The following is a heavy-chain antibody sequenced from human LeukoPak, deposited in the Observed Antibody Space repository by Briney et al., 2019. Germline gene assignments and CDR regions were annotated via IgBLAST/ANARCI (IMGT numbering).Heavy chain of an antibody. CDR3: AGDPTIFGVVIVPDY. J-gene: IGHJ4*02. CDR1: GFTFSSYW. Sequence: GGSLRLSCAASGFTFSSYWMSWVRQAPGKGLEWVANIKQDESEKYYVDSVKGRFTISRDNAKNSLYLQMNSLRAEETAVYYCAGDPTIFGVVIVPDYWGQGTLVTVSS. V-gene: IGHV3-7*01. CDR2: IKQDESEK. D-gene: IGHD3-3*01.